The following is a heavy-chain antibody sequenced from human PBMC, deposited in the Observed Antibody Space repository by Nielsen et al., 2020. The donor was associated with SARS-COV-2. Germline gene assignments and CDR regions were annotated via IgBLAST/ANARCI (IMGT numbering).Heavy chain of an antibody. V-gene: IGHV3-66*01. D-gene: IGHD2-8*01. CDR1: GFIVSDKY. J-gene: IGHJ6*02. CDR3: TKGRYYGLDA. CDR2: IYSGGST. Sequence: GESLKISCAASGFIVSDKYMSWVRQAPGKGLECVSVIYSGGSTYYADSVKGRFTVSRDNTKNTLYLQMNSLRAEDTAVYYCTKGRYYGLDAWGQGTTVTVSS.